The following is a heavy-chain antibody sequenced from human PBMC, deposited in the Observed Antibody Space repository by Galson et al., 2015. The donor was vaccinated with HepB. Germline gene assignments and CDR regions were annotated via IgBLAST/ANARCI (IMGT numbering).Heavy chain of an antibody. CDR1: GFSLSTSGVG. D-gene: IGHD3-22*01. V-gene: IGHV2-5*02. CDR2: IYWDDDK. Sequence: PALVKPTQTLTLTCTFSGFSLSTSGVGVGWIRQPPGKALEWPALIYWDDDKRYSPSLKSRLTITKDTSKNQVVLTMTNMDPVDTATYYCAHSRHYDSSAPSFDYWGQGTLVTVSS. J-gene: IGHJ4*02. CDR3: AHSRHYDSSAPSFDY.